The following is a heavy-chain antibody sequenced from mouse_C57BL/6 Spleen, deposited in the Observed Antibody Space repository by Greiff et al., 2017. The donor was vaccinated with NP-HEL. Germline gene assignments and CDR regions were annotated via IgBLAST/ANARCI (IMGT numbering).Heavy chain of an antibody. J-gene: IGHJ2*01. CDR3: ARENWDGYFDY. V-gene: IGHV5-17*01. CDR1: GFTFSDYG. Sequence: EVKLMESGGGLVKPGGSLKLSCAASGFTFSDYGMHWVRQAPEKGLEWVAYISSGSSTIYYADTVKGRFTISRDNAKNTLFLQMTSLRSEDTAMHYCARENWDGYFDYWGQGTTLTVSS. CDR2: ISSGSSTI. D-gene: IGHD4-1*01.